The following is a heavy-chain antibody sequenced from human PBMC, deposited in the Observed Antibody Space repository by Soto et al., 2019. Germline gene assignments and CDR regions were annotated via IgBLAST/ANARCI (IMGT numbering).Heavy chain of an antibody. J-gene: IGHJ5*02. CDR2: ISSSSSTI. CDR1: GFTFSSYS. D-gene: IGHD3-3*01. V-gene: IGHV3-48*02. Sequence: GGSLRLSCAASGFTFSSYSMNWVRQAPGKGLEWVSYISSSSSTIYYADSVKGRFTISRDNAKNSLYLQMNSLRDEDTAVYYCARSNLYYDFWSGYPTGIDWFDPWGQGTLVTVSS. CDR3: ARSNLYYDFWSGYPTGIDWFDP.